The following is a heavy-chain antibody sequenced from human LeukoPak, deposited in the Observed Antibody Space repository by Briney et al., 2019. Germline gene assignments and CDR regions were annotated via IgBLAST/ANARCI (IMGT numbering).Heavy chain of an antibody. Sequence: SGTLSLTCTVSGGSISSSSFYWGWIRQPPGTGLEWIGSMYYSGSTYYNPSLKSRVTISVDTSKNQFSLKLSSVTAADTAVYYCARHAGEFDYWGQGTLVTVSS. J-gene: IGHJ4*02. CDR1: GGSISSSSFY. V-gene: IGHV4-39*01. D-gene: IGHD1-26*01. CDR3: ARHAGEFDY. CDR2: MYYSGST.